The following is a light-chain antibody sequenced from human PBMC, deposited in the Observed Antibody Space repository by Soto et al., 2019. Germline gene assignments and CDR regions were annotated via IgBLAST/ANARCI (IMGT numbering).Light chain of an antibody. CDR2: DAS. CDR1: QSVSSS. V-gene: IGKV3-11*01. J-gene: IGKJ1*01. Sequence: EIVLTQSPATLSLSPWERATLSCRASQSVSSSLAWYQQKPGQAPRLLIYDASNRATGIPVRFSGSGSGTDFTLTISSLEPEDFAVYYCQQRSNWPGTFGQGTKVDIK. CDR3: QQRSNWPGT.